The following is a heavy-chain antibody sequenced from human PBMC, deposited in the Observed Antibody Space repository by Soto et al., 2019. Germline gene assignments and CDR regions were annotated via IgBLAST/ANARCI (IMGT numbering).Heavy chain of an antibody. CDR2: TYYRSRWYN. CDR1: GDSVSSSSVT. CDR3: VRLIGNSWLDF. D-gene: IGHD1-26*01. V-gene: IGHV6-1*01. Sequence: SQTLSLTCDISGDSVSSSSVTWNWIRQSPSRGLEWLGRTYYRSRWYNDYTESVKSRIIINPDTSKKQFSLHLNSVTPDDTAVYYCVRLIGNSWLDFWGQGTLVTVSS. J-gene: IGHJ5*01.